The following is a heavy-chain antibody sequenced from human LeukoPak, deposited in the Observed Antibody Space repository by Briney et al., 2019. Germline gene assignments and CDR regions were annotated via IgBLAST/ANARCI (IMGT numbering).Heavy chain of an antibody. CDR3: AREVSAAAAAYMDV. D-gene: IGHD6-25*01. CDR2: ISAYYGNR. V-gene: IGHV1-18*01. CDR1: GYTFINYA. J-gene: IGHJ6*03. Sequence: ASVKVSCKASGYTFINYAFSWVRQAPGQGLEWMGWISAYYGNRTYAQKFQGRVTMTTDTATSTAYMELRSLRSDDTAVYYCAREVSAAAAAYMDVWGKGTTVTVSS.